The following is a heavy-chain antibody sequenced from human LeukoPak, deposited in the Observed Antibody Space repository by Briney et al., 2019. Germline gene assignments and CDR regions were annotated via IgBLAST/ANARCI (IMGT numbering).Heavy chain of an antibody. CDR2: INPSGGST. Sequence: ASVKVSCKASGYTFSSYYMHWVRQAPGQGLEWMGIINPSGGSTTYAQKFQGRVTMTRDTSTSTVYMELSGLRSEDTAVYFCARSTRVIPEDYWGQGTLVTVSS. J-gene: IGHJ4*02. CDR3: ARSTRVIPEDY. V-gene: IGHV1-46*01. D-gene: IGHD2-21*01. CDR1: GYTFSSYY.